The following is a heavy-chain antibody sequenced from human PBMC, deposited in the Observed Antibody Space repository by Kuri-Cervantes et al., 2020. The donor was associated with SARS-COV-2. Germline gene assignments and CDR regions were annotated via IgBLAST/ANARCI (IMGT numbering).Heavy chain of an antibody. J-gene: IGHJ4*02. V-gene: IGHV3-30*18. Sequence: GGSLRLSCSASGFIFRNYVMYWVRQAPGKGLEWMALISHDGKNKKCIASGKGRFTISRDNSQNTLYLHMKSLRSEDTAMYYCAKDRVGVQDFWGQGTLVTVSS. CDR2: ISHDGKNK. D-gene: IGHD2-21*01. CDR1: GFIFRNYV. CDR3: AKDRVGVQDF.